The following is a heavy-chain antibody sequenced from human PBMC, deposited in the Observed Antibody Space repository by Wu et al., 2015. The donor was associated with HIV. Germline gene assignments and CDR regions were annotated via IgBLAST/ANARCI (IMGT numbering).Heavy chain of an antibody. Sequence: QVQLQESGPGRVKPSETLSLTCTVSGASVNPYYWTWIRQSPGRGLEWIGYISYKGNTNYNPSLKSRVTISLDMSKNHFSLKLRSATAADTAVYYCARADLVGVYDPYYYYGMDVWGQGTTVTVSS. CDR2: ISYKGNT. J-gene: IGHJ6*02. V-gene: IGHV4-59*02. CDR3: ARADLVGVYDPYYYYGMDV. CDR1: GASVNPYY. D-gene: IGHD5/OR15-5a*01.